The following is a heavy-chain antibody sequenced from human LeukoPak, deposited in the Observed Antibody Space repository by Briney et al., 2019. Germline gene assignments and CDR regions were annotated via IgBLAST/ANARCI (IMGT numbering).Heavy chain of an antibody. J-gene: IGHJ4*02. CDR3: AKSSGYNYEYYFDY. Sequence: GGSLRLSCAASGFTFSSYWMSWVRQAPGEGLEWVSRISGSESRADYADSVKGRFTISRDNSKNTLYLQISSLRAGDTAVYYCAKSSGYNYEYYFDYWGQGTLVTVSS. D-gene: IGHD5-18*01. CDR1: GFTFSSYW. V-gene: IGHV3-23*01. CDR2: ISGSESRA.